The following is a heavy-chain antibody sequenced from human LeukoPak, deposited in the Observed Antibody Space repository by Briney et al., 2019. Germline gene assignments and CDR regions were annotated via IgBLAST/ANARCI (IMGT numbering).Heavy chain of an antibody. CDR3: ARDRIPAAHSFDY. Sequence: PGGSLRLSCAASGFTINNAWMSWVRQAPGKGLEWVSSISSSSSYIYYADSVKGRFTISRDNAKNSLYLQMNSLRAEDTAVYYCARDRIPAAHSFDYWGQGTLVTVSS. D-gene: IGHD2-2*01. CDR1: GFTINNAW. V-gene: IGHV3-21*01. CDR2: ISSSSSYI. J-gene: IGHJ4*02.